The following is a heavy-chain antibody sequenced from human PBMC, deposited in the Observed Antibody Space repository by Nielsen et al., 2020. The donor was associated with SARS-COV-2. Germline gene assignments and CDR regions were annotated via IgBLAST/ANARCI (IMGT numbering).Heavy chain of an antibody. CDR1: GFTVSSNY. J-gene: IGHJ3*01. CDR3: ARDWSRAFDV. Sequence: GGSLRLSCAASGFTVSSNYMSWVRQAPGKGLEWVSVIYSGGSTYYADSVKGRFTISRDNSKNTLYLQMNSLRVEDTAVYYCARDWSRAFDVWGQGKMVTVSS. CDR2: IYSGGST. V-gene: IGHV3-66*01.